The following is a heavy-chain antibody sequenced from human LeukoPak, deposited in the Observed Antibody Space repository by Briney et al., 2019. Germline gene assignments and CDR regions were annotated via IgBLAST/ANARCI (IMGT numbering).Heavy chain of an antibody. V-gene: IGHV3-7*01. CDR1: GFTFSSYW. J-gene: IGHJ4*02. Sequence: GGSLRLSCAASGFTFSSYWMSWVRQAPGKGLEWVANIKQDGSEKYYVDSVKGRFTISRDNAKNSLYLQMNSLRAEDTAVYYCARLRRQQLVPEFDYWGQGTLVTVSS. CDR2: IKQDGSEK. D-gene: IGHD6-13*01. CDR3: ARLRRQQLVPEFDY.